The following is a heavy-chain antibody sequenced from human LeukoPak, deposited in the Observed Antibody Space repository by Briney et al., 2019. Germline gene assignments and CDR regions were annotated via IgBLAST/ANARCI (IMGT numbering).Heavy chain of an antibody. Sequence: ASVKVSCKASGYTFTSYYMHWVRQAPGQGLEWMGIINPSGGSTSYAQKFQGRVTMTRDTSTSTVYMELSSLRSEDTAVYYCARDPTGYSSGWYVDYWGQGTLVTVSS. V-gene: IGHV1-46*01. CDR2: INPSGGST. CDR3: ARDPTGYSSGWYVDY. CDR1: GYTFTSYY. D-gene: IGHD6-19*01. J-gene: IGHJ4*02.